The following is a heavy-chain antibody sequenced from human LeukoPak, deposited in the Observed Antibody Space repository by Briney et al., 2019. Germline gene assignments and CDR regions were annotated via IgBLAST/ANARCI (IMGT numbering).Heavy chain of an antibody. J-gene: IGHJ4*02. CDR2: ISNNGGHT. V-gene: IGHV3-64D*09. D-gene: IGHD4-17*01. CDR1: GFSFSICS. Sequence: PGGSLRLSCSASGFSFSICSMHWVRHAPGKGLEYVSAISNNGGHTNYADSVKGRFTISRDNSKNTLYLQMSSLRAEDTAVYYCVKATVTSSYFDYFDSWGQRTRVTVSS. CDR3: VKATVTSSYFDYFDS.